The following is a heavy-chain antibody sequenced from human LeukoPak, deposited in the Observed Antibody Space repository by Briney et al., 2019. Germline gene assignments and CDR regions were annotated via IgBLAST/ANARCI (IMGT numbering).Heavy chain of an antibody. V-gene: IGHV4-34*01. Sequence: SETLSLTCAVYAGSLSGYYWSWIRQPPGKGLEWIGEINHSGSTNYNPSLKSRVTISVDTSKNQFSLKLSSVTAADTAVYYCARGHQDSSKYCSGGSCYSRYFDYWGQGTLVTVSS. CDR1: AGSLSGYY. D-gene: IGHD2-15*01. J-gene: IGHJ4*02. CDR2: INHSGST. CDR3: ARGHQDSSKYCSGGSCYSRYFDY.